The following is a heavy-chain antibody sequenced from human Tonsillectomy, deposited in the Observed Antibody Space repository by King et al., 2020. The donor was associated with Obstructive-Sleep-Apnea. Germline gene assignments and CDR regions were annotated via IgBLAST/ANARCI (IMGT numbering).Heavy chain of an antibody. D-gene: IGHD2-2*01. Sequence: VPLQESGPGLVKPSQTLSLTCSVSGGFISSGSYYWSWIRQHPGKGLEWIGYIFYSGSTYYNPSLKSRLTISVDLSQNQFSLNLNSVTAADTAVYYCARVMCSSSSCKYFYGLDVWGLGTTVTVSS. CDR3: ARVMCSSSSCKYFYGLDV. CDR1: GGFISSGSYY. CDR2: IFYSGST. J-gene: IGHJ6*02. V-gene: IGHV4-31*03.